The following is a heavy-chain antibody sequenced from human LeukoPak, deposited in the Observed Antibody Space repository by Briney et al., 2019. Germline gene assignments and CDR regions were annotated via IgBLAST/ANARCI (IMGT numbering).Heavy chain of an antibody. V-gene: IGHV3-23*01. CDR1: GFTFSSYA. CDR2: ISGSGGST. Sequence: GGSLRLSCAASGFTFSSYALSWVRQAPGKGLEWVSAISGSGGSTYYADSVKGRFNISRDNSKNTLYLQMNSLRAEDTAVYYCAKTGPPCSSTSCYTCYYYMDVWGKGTTVTVSS. D-gene: IGHD2-2*02. CDR3: AKTGPPCSSTSCYTCYYYMDV. J-gene: IGHJ6*03.